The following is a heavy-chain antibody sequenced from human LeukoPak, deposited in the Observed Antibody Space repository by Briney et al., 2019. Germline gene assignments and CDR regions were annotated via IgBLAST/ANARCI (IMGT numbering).Heavy chain of an antibody. CDR1: NFIFSKFW. V-gene: IGHV3-7*04. CDR2: INQDGSEK. J-gene: IGHJ4*02. D-gene: IGHD1-26*01. CDR3: GRGGGGGKWELSSCDS. Sequence: GGSLRLSCVGTNFIFSKFWMSWVRQAPGKGLEWVANINQDGSEKYYADSLKGRLTISRDNAKNSLYLQMNSLRDDDTAVYYWGRGGGGGKWELSSCDSWGQGTLVTVSS.